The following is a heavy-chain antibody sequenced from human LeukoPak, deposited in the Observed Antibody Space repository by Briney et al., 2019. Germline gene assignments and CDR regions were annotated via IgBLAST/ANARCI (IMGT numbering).Heavy chain of an antibody. Sequence: GGSLRLSCAASGFTFSSYAMSWVRQAPGKGLEWVSTISGSGGSTYYTDSVKGRFTISRDNSKNTLYLQMNSLRAEDTAMCYCAKASLSTVVTSFDYWGQGTLVTVSS. V-gene: IGHV3-23*01. CDR2: ISGSGGST. CDR3: AKASLSTVVTSFDY. J-gene: IGHJ4*02. CDR1: GFTFSSYA. D-gene: IGHD4-23*01.